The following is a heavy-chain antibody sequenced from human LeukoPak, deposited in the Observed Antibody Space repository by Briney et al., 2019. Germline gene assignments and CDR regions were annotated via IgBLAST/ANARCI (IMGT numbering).Heavy chain of an antibody. CDR1: GFTFSSYS. D-gene: IGHD6-19*01. CDR2: ISSSSSYI. Sequence: GGSLRLSCAASGFTFSSYSMNWVRQAPGKGPEWVSSISSSSSYIYYADSVKGRFTISRDNAKNSLYLQMNSLRAEDTAVYYCARVGGWFFDYWGQGTLVTVSS. V-gene: IGHV3-21*01. J-gene: IGHJ4*02. CDR3: ARVGGWFFDY.